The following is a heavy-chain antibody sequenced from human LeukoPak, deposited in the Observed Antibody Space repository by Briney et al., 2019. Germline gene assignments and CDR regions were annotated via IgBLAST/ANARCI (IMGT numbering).Heavy chain of an antibody. CDR2: IYYSGST. CDR3: ARGYSNNSYYYYYYYMDV. J-gene: IGHJ6*03. Sequence: SSETLSLTCTVSGGSISSSSYYWGWIRQPPGKGLEWIGSIYYSGSTYYNPSLKSRLTISVDTSKNQFSLKLSSVTAADTAVYYCARGYSNNSYYYYYYYMDVWGKGTTVTVSS. V-gene: IGHV4-39*07. D-gene: IGHD4-11*01. CDR1: GGSISSSSYY.